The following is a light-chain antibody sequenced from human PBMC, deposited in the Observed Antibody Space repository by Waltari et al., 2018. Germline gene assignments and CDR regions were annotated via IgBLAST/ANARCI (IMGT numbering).Light chain of an antibody. CDR2: DVI. CDR3: CSYAGSYTHVV. V-gene: IGLV2-11*01. J-gene: IGLJ2*01. CDR1: SSDVGGYDY. Sequence: QSALTQPRSVSGSPGQSVTISCTGTSSDVGGYDYVSWYRHPPGKAHKLMFCDVIKRPAGFPDLFSGTKSGNTASLTISGLQAEDEADYYCCSYAGSYTHVVFGGGAKLTVL.